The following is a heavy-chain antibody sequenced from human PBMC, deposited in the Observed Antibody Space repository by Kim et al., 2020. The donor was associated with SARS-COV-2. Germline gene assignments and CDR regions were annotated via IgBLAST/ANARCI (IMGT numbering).Heavy chain of an antibody. CDR3: ARDRGGSYSHYFDY. Sequence: GGSLRLSCAASGFTFSSYAMHWVRQAPGKGLEWVAVISYDGSNKYYADSVKGRFTISRENSKNTLYLQMNSLRAEDTAVYYCARDRGGSYSHYFDYWGQGTLVTVSS. J-gene: IGHJ4*02. V-gene: IGHV3-30*04. D-gene: IGHD1-26*01. CDR1: GFTFSSYA. CDR2: ISYDGSNK.